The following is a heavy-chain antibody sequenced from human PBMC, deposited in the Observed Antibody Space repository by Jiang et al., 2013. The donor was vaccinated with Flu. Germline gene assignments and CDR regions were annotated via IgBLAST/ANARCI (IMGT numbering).Heavy chain of an antibody. CDR1: GFTFSDYS. CDR3: ARGVHGDYEGWYFDY. D-gene: IGHD4-17*01. V-gene: IGHV3-21*01. Sequence: VQLLESGGGLVKPGGSLRLSCAVSGFTFSDYSMHWVRQAPGKGLEWVSSITGTSTYIYYADSVRGRFTISRDNAKNSLYLQMNSLRAEDTAVYYCARGVHGDYEGWYFDYWGQGTLVTVSS. CDR2: ITGTSTYI. J-gene: IGHJ4*02.